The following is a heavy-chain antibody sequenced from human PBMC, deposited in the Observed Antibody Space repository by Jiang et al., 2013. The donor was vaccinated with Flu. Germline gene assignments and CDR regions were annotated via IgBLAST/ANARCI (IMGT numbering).Heavy chain of an antibody. CDR2: LSSVTLIP. V-gene: IGHV5-51*01. CDR1: GYSFTSYW. J-gene: IGHJ4*02. CDR3: ASGGSNY. D-gene: IGHD3-10*01. Sequence: SLKISCKGSGYSFTSYWIGWVRQMPGKGLEWMGSHLSSVTLIPDTARPSQGQVTISADKSISTAYLQWSSLKASDTAMYYCASGGSNYWGQGTLVTVSS.